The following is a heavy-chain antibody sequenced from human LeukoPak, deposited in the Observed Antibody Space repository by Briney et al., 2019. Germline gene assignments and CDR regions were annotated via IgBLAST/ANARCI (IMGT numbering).Heavy chain of an antibody. J-gene: IGHJ3*02. CDR1: GYTSTSYA. CDR3: ARDWIRFLEWPDAFDI. D-gene: IGHD3-3*01. Sequence: AASVKVSCKASGYTSTSYAMHWVRQAPGQRLEWMGWINAGNGNTKYSQKFQGRVTITRDTSASTAYMELSSLRSEDTAVYYCARDWIRFLEWPDAFDIWGQGTMVTVSS. CDR2: INAGNGNT. V-gene: IGHV1-3*01.